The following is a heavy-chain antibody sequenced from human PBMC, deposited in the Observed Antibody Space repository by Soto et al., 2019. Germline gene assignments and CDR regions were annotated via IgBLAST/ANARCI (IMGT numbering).Heavy chain of an antibody. CDR2: INAGNGNT. CDR3: ARDSSGWYPGYYMDV. D-gene: IGHD6-19*01. V-gene: IGHV1-3*01. CDR1: GYTFTSYA. J-gene: IGHJ6*03. Sequence: ASVKVSCKASGYTFTSYAMHWVRQAPGQRLEWMGWINAGNGNTKYSQKFQGRVTITRDTSASTAYMELSSLRSEDTAVYYCARDSSGWYPGYYMDVWGKGTTVTVSS.